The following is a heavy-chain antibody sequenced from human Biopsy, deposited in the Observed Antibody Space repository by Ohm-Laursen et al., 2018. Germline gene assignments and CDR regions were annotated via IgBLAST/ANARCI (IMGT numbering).Heavy chain of an antibody. V-gene: IGHV1-8*01. D-gene: IGHD1-7*01. CDR3: GRAVRNQLLTDP. CDR2: LNPVSGNS. J-gene: IGHJ5*01. Sequence: SSVKVSCKASGYTFTSYDITWVRQASGQGPEWIGWLNPVSGNSNFGQKFRGRVTVTSDTSISTAYMELSGPTSDDTATYYCGRAVRNQLLTDPWGQGTLVTVTS. CDR1: GYTFTSYD.